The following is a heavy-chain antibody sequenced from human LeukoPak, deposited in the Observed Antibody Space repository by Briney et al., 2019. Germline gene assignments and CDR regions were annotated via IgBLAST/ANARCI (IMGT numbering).Heavy chain of an antibody. D-gene: IGHD3-3*01. V-gene: IGHV4-34*01. CDR3: ARENYDFWSGYHFDY. CDR1: GGSFSGYY. Sequence: SETLSLTCAVYGGSFSGYYWSWIRQPPGKRLEWIGEINHSGSTNYNPSLKSRVTISVDTSKNQFSLKLSSVTAADTAVYYCARENYDFWSGYHFDYWGQGTLVTVSS. J-gene: IGHJ4*02. CDR2: INHSGST.